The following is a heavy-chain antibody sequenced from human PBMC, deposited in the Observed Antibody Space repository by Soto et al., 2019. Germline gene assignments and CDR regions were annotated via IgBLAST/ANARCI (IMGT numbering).Heavy chain of an antibody. CDR2: IYDTGISGYTPST. CDR1: GSSITSSY. J-gene: IGHJ6*02. CDR3: ARGEDAFFYYGLDV. Sequence: SETLSLTCTVPGSSITSSYWSWIRRPPGQGLEWIAYIYDTGISGYTPSTSYNPSLKSRVTMFVDTSKSQFSLKLTSVTAADTAVYYCARGEDAFFYYGLDVWGQGITVT. V-gene: IGHV4-59*01.